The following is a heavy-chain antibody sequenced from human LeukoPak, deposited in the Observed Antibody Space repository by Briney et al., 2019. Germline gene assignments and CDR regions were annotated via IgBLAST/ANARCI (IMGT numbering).Heavy chain of an antibody. V-gene: IGHV1-8*01. CDR1: GYTFTSYD. J-gene: IGHJ4*02. CDR3: ARGPYYYDSSGYYYVDY. Sequence: ASVKVSCKASGYTFTSYDINWVRQATGQGLEWMGWMNPNSGNTGYAQKFQGRVTVTRNTSISTAYMELSSLRSEDTAVYYCARGPYYYDSSGYYYVDYWGQGTLVTVSS. CDR2: MNPNSGNT. D-gene: IGHD3-22*01.